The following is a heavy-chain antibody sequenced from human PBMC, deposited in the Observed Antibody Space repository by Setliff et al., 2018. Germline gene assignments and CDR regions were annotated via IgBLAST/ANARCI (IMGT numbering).Heavy chain of an antibody. D-gene: IGHD3-10*01. V-gene: IGHV4-39*01. CDR3: TRRPRGRAAFDI. J-gene: IGHJ3*02. CDR2: IYSSGTT. Sequence: LSLPCTVSGGSIRTSSHHWVWIRQSPGKGLEWIGTIYSSGTTYYNLSLKSRVTISLDTSKSQFSLNLGSVTAADTAVYYCTRRPRGRAAFDIWGQGTMVTVSS. CDR1: GGSIRTSSHH.